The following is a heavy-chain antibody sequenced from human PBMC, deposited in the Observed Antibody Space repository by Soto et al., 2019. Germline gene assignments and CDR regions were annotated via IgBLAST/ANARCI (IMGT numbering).Heavy chain of an antibody. J-gene: IGHJ4*02. CDR3: ARDTFYGAIDY. CDR1: GFNFGASW. V-gene: IGHV3-7*01. CDR2: IKQDGSEK. Sequence: EVQLMESGGGLVQPGGSLRLSCAASGFNFGASWMAWVRQAPGKGLEWVADIKQDGSEKNYVDSVKGRVTISRDDAKNSLYLQMNRLRAEDTAVYYCARDTFYGAIDYWGLGTLVTVSS. D-gene: IGHD3-10*01.